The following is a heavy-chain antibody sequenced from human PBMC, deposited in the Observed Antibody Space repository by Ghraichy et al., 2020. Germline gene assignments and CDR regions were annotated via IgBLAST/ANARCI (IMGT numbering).Heavy chain of an antibody. Sequence: GESQNISCAASGFTFSSYSMNWVRQAPGKGLEWVSYISSSSSTIYYADSVKGRFTISRDNAKNSLYLQMNSLRDEDTAVYYCARDRYCSSTSCSYGMDVWGQGTTVTVSS. J-gene: IGHJ6*02. CDR2: ISSSSSTI. V-gene: IGHV3-48*02. CDR1: GFTFSSYS. D-gene: IGHD2-2*01. CDR3: ARDRYCSSTSCSYGMDV.